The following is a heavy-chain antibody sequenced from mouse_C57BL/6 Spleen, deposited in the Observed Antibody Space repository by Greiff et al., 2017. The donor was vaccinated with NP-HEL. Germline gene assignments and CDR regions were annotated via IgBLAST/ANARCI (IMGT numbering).Heavy chain of an antibody. CDR3: AKREDAGYGFDD. J-gene: IGHJ2*01. CDR2: INPYNGGT. V-gene: IGHV1-19*01. D-gene: IGHD3-2*02. Sequence: EVQLQQSGPVLVKPGASVKMSCKASGYTFTDYYMNWVKQSHGKSLEWIGVINPYNGGTSYNQKFKGKATLTVDKAYSTAYRELNGLTSEDSAVYYCAKREDAGYGFDDWGQGTTLTVSS. CDR1: GYTFTDYY.